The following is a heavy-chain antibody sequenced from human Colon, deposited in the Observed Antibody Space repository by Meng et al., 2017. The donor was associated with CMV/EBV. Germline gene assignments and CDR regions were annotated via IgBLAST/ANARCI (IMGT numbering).Heavy chain of an antibody. Sequence: GGSLRLSCAVSGFNVSTNYMTWVRQAPGKGLEWVSVLYSGGTTYYADSVKGRFTISRDNSKNTLYLQMNSLRTEDTAVYYCARDRHYYDLWNGSPVRGMDVWGQGTTVTVSS. CDR3: ARDRHYYDLWNGSPVRGMDV. V-gene: IGHV3-66*02. D-gene: IGHD3-3*01. J-gene: IGHJ6*02. CDR2: LYSGGTT. CDR1: GFNVSTNY.